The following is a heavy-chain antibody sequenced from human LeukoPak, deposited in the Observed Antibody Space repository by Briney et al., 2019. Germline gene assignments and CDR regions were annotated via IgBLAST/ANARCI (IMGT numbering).Heavy chain of an antibody. CDR3: ARVPRQGRTIAAAPFDY. CDR2: INPSGGST. V-gene: IGHV1-46*01. Sequence: GASVKVSCKASGYTFTSYYMHWVRPAPGQGLEWMGIINPSGGSTSYAQKFQGRVTMTRDTSTSTVYMELSSLRSEDTAVYYCARVPRQGRTIAAAPFDYWGQGTLVTVSS. J-gene: IGHJ4*02. CDR1: GYTFTSYY. D-gene: IGHD6-13*01.